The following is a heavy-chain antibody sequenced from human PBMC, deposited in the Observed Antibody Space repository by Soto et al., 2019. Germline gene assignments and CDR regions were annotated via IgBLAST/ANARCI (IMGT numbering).Heavy chain of an antibody. CDR1: GYSFTSYW. CDR2: IDPSDSYT. CDR3: ARHGPGCSSTSCYIDY. V-gene: IGHV5-10-1*01. Sequence: GESLKISCKGSGYSFTSYWISWVRQMPGKGLEWMGRIDPSDSYTNYSPSFQGHVTISADKSISTAYLQWSSLKASDTAMYYCARHGPGCSSTSCYIDYWGQGTLVTVS. J-gene: IGHJ4*02. D-gene: IGHD2-2*01.